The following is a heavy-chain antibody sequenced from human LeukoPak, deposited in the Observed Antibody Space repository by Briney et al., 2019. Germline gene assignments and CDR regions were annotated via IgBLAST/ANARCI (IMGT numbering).Heavy chain of an antibody. CDR3: AKGTDYYDSSGYCDY. V-gene: IGHV3-9*03. CDR1: GFTFDDYA. CDR2: ISWNSGSI. J-gene: IGHJ4*02. Sequence: GGSLRLSCAASGFTFDDYAMHWVRQAPGKGLEWVSGISWNSGSIGYADSVKGRFTISRDNAKNSLYLQMNSLRAEDMALYYCAKGTDYYDSSGYCDYWGQGTLVTVSS. D-gene: IGHD3-22*01.